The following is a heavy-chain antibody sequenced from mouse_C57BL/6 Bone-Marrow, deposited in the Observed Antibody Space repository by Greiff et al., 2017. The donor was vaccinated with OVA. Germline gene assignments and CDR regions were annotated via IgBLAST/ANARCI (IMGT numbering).Heavy chain of an antibody. V-gene: IGHV1-69*01. CDR1: GYTFTSYW. CDR3: AREDYYDYPWFAY. CDR2: IDPSDSYT. Sequence: QVQLQQPGAELVMPGASVKLSCKASGYTFTSYWMHWVKQRPGQGLEWIGEIDPSDSYTNYNQKFKGKSTLTVDKSSSTAYMQLSSLTSEDSAVYYCAREDYYDYPWFAYWGQGTLVTVSA. D-gene: IGHD2-4*01. J-gene: IGHJ3*01.